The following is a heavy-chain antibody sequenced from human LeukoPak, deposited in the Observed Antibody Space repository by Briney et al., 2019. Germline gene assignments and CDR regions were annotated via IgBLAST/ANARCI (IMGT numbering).Heavy chain of an antibody. D-gene: IGHD1-26*01. CDR3: ARDNSVGDNAWWFDP. CDR2: ISAYNGNT. V-gene: IGHV1-18*01. CDR1: GYTFTSYG. J-gene: IGHJ5*02. Sequence: ASVKVPCKASGYTFTSYGISWVRQAPGQGLEWMGWISAYNGNTNYAQKLQGRVTMTTDTSTSTAYMELRSLRSDDTAVYYCARDNSVGDNAWWFDPWGQGTLVTVSS.